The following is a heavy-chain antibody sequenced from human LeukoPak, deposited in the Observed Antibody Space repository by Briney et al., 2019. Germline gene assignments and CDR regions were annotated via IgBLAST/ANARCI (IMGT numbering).Heavy chain of an antibody. Sequence: PGGSLTLSCEASGFTFSHYWMHWVRQAPGKGLVWVSRTNTDGSSTSYVDSVKGRFTISRDSAKNTMYLQMNSLRAEDTAMYYCVPTDSSGLDWGQGTLVTVSS. CDR1: GFTFSHYW. V-gene: IGHV3-74*01. D-gene: IGHD3-22*01. J-gene: IGHJ4*02. CDR2: TNTDGSST. CDR3: VPTDSSGLD.